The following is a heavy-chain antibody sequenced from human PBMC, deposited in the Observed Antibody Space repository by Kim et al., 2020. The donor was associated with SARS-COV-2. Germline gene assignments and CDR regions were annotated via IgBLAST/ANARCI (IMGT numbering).Heavy chain of an antibody. V-gene: IGHV4-31*03. CDR3: ARVVSDYGRRGTPIDY. J-gene: IGHJ4*02. CDR2: IYYSGST. Sequence: SETLSLTCTVSGGSISSGGYYWSWIRQHPGKGLEWIGYIYYSGSTYYNPSLKSRVTISVDTSKNQFSLKLSSVTAADTAVYYCARVVSDYGRRGTPIDYWGQGTLVTVSS. CDR1: GGSISSGGYY. D-gene: IGHD4-17*01.